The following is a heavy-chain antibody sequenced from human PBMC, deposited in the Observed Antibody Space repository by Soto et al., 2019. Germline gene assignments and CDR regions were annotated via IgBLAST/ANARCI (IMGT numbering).Heavy chain of an antibody. Sequence: GGSLRLSCSASGFTFSSYSMNWVRQAPWKGLEWVSSISSSSSYIYYADSVKGRFTISRDNAKNSLYLQMNSLRAEDTAVYYCARRLGSGWSPGNFDYWGQGTLVTVSS. CDR1: GFTFSSYS. V-gene: IGHV3-21*01. D-gene: IGHD6-19*01. CDR2: ISSSSSYI. J-gene: IGHJ4*02. CDR3: ARRLGSGWSPGNFDY.